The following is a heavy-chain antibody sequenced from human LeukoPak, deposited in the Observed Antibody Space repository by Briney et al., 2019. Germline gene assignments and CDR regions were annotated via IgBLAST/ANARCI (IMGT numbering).Heavy chain of an antibody. V-gene: IGHV1-69*13. CDR3: ARGYCSSTSCYSFGSAFDI. Sequence: WASVKVSCKASGGTFSSDAISWVRQAPGQGLEWMGGIIPAFGAANYAQKFQGRVTITADESTSTAYMELSSLRSEDTAVYYCARGYCSSTSCYSFGSAFDIWGQGTMVTVSS. CDR2: IIPAFGAA. J-gene: IGHJ3*02. D-gene: IGHD2-2*01. CDR1: GGTFSSDA.